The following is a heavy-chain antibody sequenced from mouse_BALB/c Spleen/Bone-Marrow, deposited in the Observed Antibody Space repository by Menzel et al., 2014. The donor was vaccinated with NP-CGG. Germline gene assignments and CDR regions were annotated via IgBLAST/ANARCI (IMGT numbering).Heavy chain of an antibody. CDR3: VRHKNYYAMDY. CDR2: ITNGGDNT. V-gene: IGHV5-12-1*01. Sequence: EVKLMESGGGLVKPGGSLKLSCAASGFAFSRYDMSWVRQTPEKWLEWVAYITNGGDNTYYPDTVKGRFTISRDNAKNTLYLQMSSLKSEDTAMYYCVRHKNYYAMDYWGQGTSVTVSS. J-gene: IGHJ4*01. CDR1: GFAFSRYD.